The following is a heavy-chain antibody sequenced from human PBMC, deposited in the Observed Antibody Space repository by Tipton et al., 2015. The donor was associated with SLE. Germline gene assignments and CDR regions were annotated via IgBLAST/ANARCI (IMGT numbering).Heavy chain of an antibody. CDR1: GFSISSGSY. Sequence: TLSLTCAVSGFSISSGSYWAWIRQPPGKGLEWIGTIYHTGTTYYKPSLNSRVTISVDTSKNQFSLKLSSVTAADTAVYYCARDRVTMIVGAFGAFDIWGQGTMVTVSS. J-gene: IGHJ3*02. D-gene: IGHD3-22*01. CDR3: ARDRVTMIVGAFGAFDI. CDR2: IYHTGTT. V-gene: IGHV4-38-2*02.